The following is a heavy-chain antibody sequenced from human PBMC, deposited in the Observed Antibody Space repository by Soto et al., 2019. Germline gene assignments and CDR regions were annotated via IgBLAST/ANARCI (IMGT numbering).Heavy chain of an antibody. J-gene: IGHJ4*02. CDR1: GFSLSTRGVG. CDR3: ANRQGFWEPFDY. CDR2: IYWNDDK. D-gene: IGHD1-1*01. Sequence: SGPTLVNPTHTLTLTCTFCGFSLSTRGVGVGWIRQPPGRALDWLALIYWNDDKRYRPSLKSSLTITKDTSRNQVVLTMTNVDPLDTGTYYCANRQGFWEPFDYCGQGTLVTFSS. V-gene: IGHV2-5*01.